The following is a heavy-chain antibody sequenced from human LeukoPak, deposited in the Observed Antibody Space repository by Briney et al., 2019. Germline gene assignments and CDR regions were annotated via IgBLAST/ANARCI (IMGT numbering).Heavy chain of an antibody. CDR1: GFTFSSYA. CDR2: ISGSGCST. J-gene: IGHJ3*02. Sequence: GGSLRLSCAASGFTFSSYAMSWVRQAPGKGLEWVSAISGSGCSTYYADSVKGRFTISRDNSKNTLYLQMNSLRAEDTAVYYCAKILPPLYDSSGHDAFDIWGQGTMVTVSS. D-gene: IGHD3-22*01. V-gene: IGHV3-23*01. CDR3: AKILPPLYDSSGHDAFDI.